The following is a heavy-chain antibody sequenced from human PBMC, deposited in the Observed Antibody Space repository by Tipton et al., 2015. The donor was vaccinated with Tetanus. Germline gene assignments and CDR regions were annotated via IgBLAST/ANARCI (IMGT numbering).Heavy chain of an antibody. J-gene: IGHJ4*02. CDR3: ARGITDGYNRRLDY. CDR1: RGPISSYY. D-gene: IGHD5-24*01. CDR2: ISNGNP. Sequence: PGLVKPSETLSLTCSVSRGPISSYYWSWIRQPAGKGLEWIGHISNGNPDYSGSLKSRVAQSVDTSKNEVSLKLRSVTAADTGVYYCARGITDGYNRRLDYWGQGILVAVSP. V-gene: IGHV4-4*07.